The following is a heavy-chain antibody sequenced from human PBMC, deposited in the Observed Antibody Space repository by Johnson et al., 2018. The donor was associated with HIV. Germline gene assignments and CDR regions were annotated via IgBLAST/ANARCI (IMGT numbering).Heavy chain of an antibody. V-gene: IGHV3-15*01. CDR2: IKSKIDGGTT. Sequence: VQLVESGGGLVKPGGSLRLSCAASGFTFSNAWMNWVRQAPGKGLEWVGRIKSKIDGGTTDYAAPVKARFTISRDDSKNTLYLQMNSLKTEDTAVYYCTSLDYYDSSGYYYDAFDIWGQGTMVTVSS. CDR1: GFTFSNAW. CDR3: TSLDYYDSSGYYYDAFDI. D-gene: IGHD3-22*01. J-gene: IGHJ3*02.